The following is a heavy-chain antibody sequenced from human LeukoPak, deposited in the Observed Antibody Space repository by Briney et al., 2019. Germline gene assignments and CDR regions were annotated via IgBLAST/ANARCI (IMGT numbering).Heavy chain of an antibody. V-gene: IGHV5-51*01. Sequence: GESLKISRKGSGYSFTSYWIGWVRQMPGKGLEWMGIIYPGDSDTRYSPSFQGQVTISADKSISTTYLQWSSLKASDTAVYYCARAHPGDYGDFQFDYWGQGTLVTVSS. J-gene: IGHJ4*02. CDR3: ARAHPGDYGDFQFDY. CDR2: IYPGDSDT. CDR1: GYSFTSYW. D-gene: IGHD4-17*01.